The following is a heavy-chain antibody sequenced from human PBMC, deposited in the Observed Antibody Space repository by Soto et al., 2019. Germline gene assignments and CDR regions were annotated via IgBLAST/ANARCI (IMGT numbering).Heavy chain of an antibody. D-gene: IGHD3-22*01. J-gene: IGHJ4*02. V-gene: IGHV1-46*01. Sequence: ASVKVSCKASGYTFTSYYMHWVRQAPGQGLEWMGITNPSGGSTSYAQKFQGRVTMTRDTSTSTVYMELSSLRSEDTAVYYCAKGITGPKGYDSSGYYSGLDYWGQGTLVTVSS. CDR2: TNPSGGST. CDR1: GYTFTSYY. CDR3: AKGITGPKGYDSSGYYSGLDY.